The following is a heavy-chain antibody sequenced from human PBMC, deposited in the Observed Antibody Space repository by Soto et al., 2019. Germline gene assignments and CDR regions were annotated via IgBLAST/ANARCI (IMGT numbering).Heavy chain of an antibody. CDR1: DDSINSDKYY. D-gene: IGHD3-9*01. CDR3: ARLEGLATISYYFDF. CDR2: FYYRGNA. Sequence: SETLSLTCSVSDDSINSDKYYWGWIRQSPGKGLEWIGSFYYRGNAYYNPSLQTRVTLSLDKSKSQFSLKLNSVTAADSAVYFCARLEGLATISYYFDFWGPGALVTVSS. V-gene: IGHV4-39*01. J-gene: IGHJ4*02.